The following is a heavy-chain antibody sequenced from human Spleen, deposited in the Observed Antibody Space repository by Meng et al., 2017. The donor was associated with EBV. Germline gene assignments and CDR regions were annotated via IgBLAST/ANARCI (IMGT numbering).Heavy chain of an antibody. CDR3: ASESGRGYTSDY. D-gene: IGHD3-10*01. CDR2: LIPMSGAP. Sequence: VHLLEFGPGGKKLGSPVYVSSKTSEATSNSDAFGGVLRAPGQGFEWLGGLIPMSGAPNYAQRFQARVTISADESTGTNYMDLSSLRSEDTAVYYCASESGRGYTSDYWGQGTLVTVSS. CDR1: EATSNSDA. V-gene: IGHV1-69*01. J-gene: IGHJ4*02.